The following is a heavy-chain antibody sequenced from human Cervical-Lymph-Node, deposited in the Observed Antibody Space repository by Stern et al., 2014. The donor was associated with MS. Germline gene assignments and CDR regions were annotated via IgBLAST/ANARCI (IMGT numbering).Heavy chain of an antibody. CDR1: GFTLSRYV. CDR2: VSGSGTVT. Sequence: EVQLVESGGGLVQPGGSLRLSCSGSGFTLSRYVMHWVRQAPGKGLEWVSVVSGSGTVTDYADSVKGRFTISRDNSKNKVYLQLNSLRAADTAVYYCARGNRPVIAAAGSFDSWGQAALVTVSS. V-gene: IGHV3-23*04. D-gene: IGHD6-13*01. J-gene: IGHJ4*02. CDR3: ARGNRPVIAAAGSFDS.